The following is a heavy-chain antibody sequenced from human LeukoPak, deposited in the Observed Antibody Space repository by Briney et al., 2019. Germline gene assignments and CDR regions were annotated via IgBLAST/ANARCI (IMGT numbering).Heavy chain of an antibody. V-gene: IGHV3-33*01. CDR2: AYADGDRK. J-gene: IGHJ4*02. Sequence: GGSPRLSCAASGFTFSSYGLHWVRQGPGKGLEWVAVAYADGDRKFYVDSVKGRFTISRDNSKNTFYLQMNSLRAEDTAIYYCATGGYMHYDHWGQGTLVTVSS. D-gene: IGHD3-22*01. CDR3: ATGGYMHYDH. CDR1: GFTFSSYG.